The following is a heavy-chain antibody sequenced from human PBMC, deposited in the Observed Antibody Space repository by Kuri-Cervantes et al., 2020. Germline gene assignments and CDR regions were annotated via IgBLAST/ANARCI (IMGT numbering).Heavy chain of an antibody. CDR2: INWNGGST. CDR1: GFTFDDYG. J-gene: IGHJ6*02. Sequence: GESLKISCAASGFTFDDYGMSWVRQAPGKGLEWVSGINWNGGSTGYADSVKGRFTISRDNAKNSLYLQMNSLRAEDTAVYFCARYCSSTSCSLRYGMDVWGQGTTVTVSS. D-gene: IGHD2-2*01. V-gene: IGHV3-20*04. CDR3: ARYCSSTSCSLRYGMDV.